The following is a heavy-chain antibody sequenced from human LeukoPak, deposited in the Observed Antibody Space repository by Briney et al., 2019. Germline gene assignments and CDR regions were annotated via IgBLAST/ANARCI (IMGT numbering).Heavy chain of an antibody. CDR1: GGSISSYY. CDR2: IYYSGST. CDR3: ARDQRGFSNWFDP. D-gene: IGHD3-10*01. V-gene: IGHV4-59*01. Sequence: SETLSLTCTVSGGSISSYYWSWIRQPPGKGLEWIGYIYYSGSTNYNPSLKSRVTISVDTSKNQFSLKLSSVTAADTAVYYCARDQRGFSNWFDPWGQGTLVTVSS. J-gene: IGHJ5*02.